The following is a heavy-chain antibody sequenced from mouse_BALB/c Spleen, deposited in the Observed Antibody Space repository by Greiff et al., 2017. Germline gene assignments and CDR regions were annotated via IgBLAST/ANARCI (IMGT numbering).Heavy chain of an antibody. V-gene: IGHV5-4*02. Sequence: EVMLVESGGGLVKPGGSLKLSCAASGFTFSDYYMYWVRQTPEKRLEWVATISDGGSYTYYPDSVKGRFTISRDNAKNNLYLQMSSLKSEDTAMYYCARGGGSWFAYWGQGTLVTVSA. J-gene: IGHJ3*01. CDR2: ISDGGSYT. D-gene: IGHD3-1*01. CDR3: ARGGGSWFAY. CDR1: GFTFSDYY.